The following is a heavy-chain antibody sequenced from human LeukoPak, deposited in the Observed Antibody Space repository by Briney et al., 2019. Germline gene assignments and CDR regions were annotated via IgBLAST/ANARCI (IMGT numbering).Heavy chain of an antibody. J-gene: IGHJ5*02. CDR3: ARDLIDWFDP. D-gene: IGHD2-8*01. CDR1: GGSVSCGSYY. Sequence: SETLSLTCTVSGGSVSCGSYYWSWIRQPPGKGLEWIGYIYYSGSTNYNPSLKSRVTISVDTSKNQFSLKLSSVTAADTAVYYCARDLIDWFDPWGQGTLVTVSS. CDR2: IYYSGST. V-gene: IGHV4-61*01.